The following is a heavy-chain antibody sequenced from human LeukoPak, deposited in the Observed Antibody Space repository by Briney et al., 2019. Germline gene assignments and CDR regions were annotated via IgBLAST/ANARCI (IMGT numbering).Heavy chain of an antibody. Sequence: PGGSLRLSCAASGFTFSSYEMNWVRQAPGKGLEWVSYISSSGSTIFYADSVKGRFNISRDNDKNSLYLQINRVGAEDTAVSYCARDWDRGYCSGGSCVDYWGQGTLVTVSS. CDR3: ARDWDRGYCSGGSCVDY. V-gene: IGHV3-48*03. CDR1: GFTFSSYE. J-gene: IGHJ4*02. D-gene: IGHD2-15*01. CDR2: ISSSGSTI.